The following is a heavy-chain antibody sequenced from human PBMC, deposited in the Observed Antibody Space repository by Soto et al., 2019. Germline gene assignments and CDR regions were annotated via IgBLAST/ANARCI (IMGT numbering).Heavy chain of an antibody. J-gene: IGHJ4*02. Sequence: PSETLSLTCAVYGGSFSGYYWSWIRQPPGKGLEWIGEINHSGSTNYNPSLKSRVTISVDTSKNQFSLKLSSVTAADTAVYYCARGGEIFGVVISPFDYWGQGTRVTVS. V-gene: IGHV4-34*01. D-gene: IGHD3-3*01. CDR3: ARGGEIFGVVISPFDY. CDR1: GGSFSGYY. CDR2: INHSGST.